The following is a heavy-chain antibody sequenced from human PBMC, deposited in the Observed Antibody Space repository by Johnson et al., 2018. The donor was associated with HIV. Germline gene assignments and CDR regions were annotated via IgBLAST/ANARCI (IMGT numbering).Heavy chain of an antibody. CDR3: ARVGYYDILTGYYRKDALGI. V-gene: IGHV3-66*01. Sequence: VQLVESGGGLVQPGGSLRLSCAASGFTVSRNYMSWVRQAPGKGLEWVSLIYSGGSTYYADSVKGRFTISRDNSKNTVYLQMNSLRDEDTAVYYCARVGYYDILTGYYRKDALGIWGQGTMVTVSS. D-gene: IGHD3-9*01. J-gene: IGHJ3*02. CDR2: IYSGGST. CDR1: GFTVSRNY.